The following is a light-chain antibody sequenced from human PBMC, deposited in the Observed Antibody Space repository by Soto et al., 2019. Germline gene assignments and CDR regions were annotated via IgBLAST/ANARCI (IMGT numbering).Light chain of an antibody. V-gene: IGLV1-40*01. CDR3: QSYDSSLSAHYV. CDR1: SPNIGATYD. J-gene: IGLJ1*01. CDR2: GNS. Sequence: QPVLTQPPSVSGAPGQRVTISCTGSSPNIGATYDVQWYQQLPGTAPKLLIYGNSNRPSGVPDRFSGSKSGTSASLAITGLQADDEADYYCQSYDSSLSAHYVFGTGTKVTVL.